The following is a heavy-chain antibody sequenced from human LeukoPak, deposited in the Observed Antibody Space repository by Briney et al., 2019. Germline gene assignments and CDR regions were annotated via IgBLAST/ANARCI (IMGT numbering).Heavy chain of an antibody. CDR1: GGTFSSYA. CDR3: ARDGSYGGSGTLGY. Sequence: SVKVSCKASGGTFSSYAISWVRQAPGQGLEWMGRIIPILGIANYAQKFQGRVTITTDESTSTAYMELSSLRSEDTAVYYCARDGSYGGSGTLGYWGQGTLVTVSS. V-gene: IGHV1-69*04. CDR2: IIPILGIA. D-gene: IGHD3-10*01. J-gene: IGHJ4*02.